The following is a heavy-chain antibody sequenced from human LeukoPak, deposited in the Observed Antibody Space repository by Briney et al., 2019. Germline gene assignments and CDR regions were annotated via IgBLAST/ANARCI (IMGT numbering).Heavy chain of an antibody. D-gene: IGHD6-19*01. CDR1: GYTFTSYY. Sequence: ASVKVSCMASGYTFTSYYMHWVRQAPGQGLEWMGIINPSGGSTSYAQKFQGRVTMTRDTSTSTVYMELSSLGSEDTAVYYCAREGGAVADYWGQGTLVTVSS. J-gene: IGHJ4*02. CDR2: INPSGGST. V-gene: IGHV1-46*01. CDR3: AREGGAVADY.